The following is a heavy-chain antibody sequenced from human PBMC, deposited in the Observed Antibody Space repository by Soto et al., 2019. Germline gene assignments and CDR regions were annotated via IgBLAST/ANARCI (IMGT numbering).Heavy chain of an antibody. D-gene: IGHD5-18*01. Sequence: ASVKVSCKASGGTFSSYAISWVRQAPGQGLEWMGWISAYNGNTNYAQKLQGRVTMTTDTSTSTAYMELRSLRSDDTAVYYCARDGYSYGYNRTPDYWGQGTLVTVSS. CDR1: GGTFSSYA. CDR3: ARDGYSYGYNRTPDY. J-gene: IGHJ4*02. V-gene: IGHV1-18*01. CDR2: ISAYNGNT.